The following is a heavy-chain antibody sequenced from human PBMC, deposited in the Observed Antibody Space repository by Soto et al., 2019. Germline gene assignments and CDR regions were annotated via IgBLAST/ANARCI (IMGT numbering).Heavy chain of an antibody. D-gene: IGHD4-4*01. J-gene: IGHJ6*02. CDR3: ARRTVTYHIYYYYGMDV. CDR1: GGSISSSSYY. CDR2: IYYSGST. V-gene: IGHV4-39*01. Sequence: KPSETLSLTCTVSGGSISSSSYYWGWIRQPPGKGLEWIGSIYYSGSTYYNPSLKSRVTISVDTSKNQFSLKLSSVTAADTAVYCCARRTVTYHIYYYYGMDVWGQGTTVTVSS.